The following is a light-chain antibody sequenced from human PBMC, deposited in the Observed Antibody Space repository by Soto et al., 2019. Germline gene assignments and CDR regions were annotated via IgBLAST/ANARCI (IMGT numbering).Light chain of an antibody. Sequence: EIVLTQSPATLSLSPGERATLSCRASQIVSSYLAWYRQKLGQAPRLLIYDASNRATGIPARFSGSGFGTDFTFTFSSLEPEDFAVYYCHQRSNWPLTFGGGTKVDIK. CDR1: QIVSSY. CDR3: HQRSNWPLT. J-gene: IGKJ4*01. V-gene: IGKV3-11*01. CDR2: DAS.